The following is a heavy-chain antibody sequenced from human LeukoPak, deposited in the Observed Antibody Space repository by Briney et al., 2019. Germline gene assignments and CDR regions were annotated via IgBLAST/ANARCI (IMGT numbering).Heavy chain of an antibody. CDR1: GFTFSSYA. V-gene: IGHV3-30-3*01. D-gene: IGHD2-2*02. Sequence: PGGSLRLSCAASGFTFSSYAMHWVRQAPGKGLEWMAVISYDGSNKYYADSVKGRFTISRDNSRITLYLQMNSLRAEDTAVYYCARETDPYHFDYWGQGTLVTVSS. CDR3: ARETDPYHFDY. J-gene: IGHJ4*02. CDR2: ISYDGSNK.